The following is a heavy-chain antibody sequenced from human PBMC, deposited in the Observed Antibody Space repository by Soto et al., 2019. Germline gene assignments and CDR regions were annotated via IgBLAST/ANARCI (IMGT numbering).Heavy chain of an antibody. CDR1: GGSISSYY. CDR3: GRAIGYSNVDY. V-gene: IGHV4-59*01. Sequence: PSETLSLTCTVSGGSISSYYWSWIRQPPGKGLEWIGYIYYSGSTNYNPSLKSRVTISVDTSKNQFSLKLSSVTAADTAVYYCGRAIGYSNVDYWGQGTLVTVSS. D-gene: IGHD4-4*01. J-gene: IGHJ4*02. CDR2: IYYSGST.